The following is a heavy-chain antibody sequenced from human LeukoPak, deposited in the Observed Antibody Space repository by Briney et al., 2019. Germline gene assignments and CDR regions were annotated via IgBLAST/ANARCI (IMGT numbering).Heavy chain of an antibody. V-gene: IGHV3-21*04. D-gene: IGHD6-19*01. Sequence: GGSLRLSCAASGFTFSSYSMKWVRQAPGKGLEWVSSISSSSTSIYYADSVRGRCTISRDNSKNTLYLQMNSLRAEDTAVYYCAKTPGIAVAGTNSVDYWGQGTLVTVSS. J-gene: IGHJ4*02. CDR1: GFTFSSYS. CDR2: ISSSSTSI. CDR3: AKTPGIAVAGTNSVDY.